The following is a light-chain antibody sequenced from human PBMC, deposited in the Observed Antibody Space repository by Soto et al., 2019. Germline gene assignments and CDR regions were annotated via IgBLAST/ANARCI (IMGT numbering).Light chain of an antibody. V-gene: IGLV2-23*01. CDR1: SSDVGSYNL. CDR3: CSYAGSSTWV. J-gene: IGLJ3*02. Sequence: QSALTQPASVSGSPGQSITISCTGTSSDVGSYNLVSWYQQPPGKAPKLIIYEGTKRPSGLSNRFSGSKSGNTASLTISGLQAEDGADYYCCSYAGSSTWVFGGGTKVTVL. CDR2: EGT.